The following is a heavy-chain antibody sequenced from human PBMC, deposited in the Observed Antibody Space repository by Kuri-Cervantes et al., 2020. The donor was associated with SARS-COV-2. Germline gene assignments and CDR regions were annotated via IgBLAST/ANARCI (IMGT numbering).Heavy chain of an antibody. Sequence: GESLKISCKGSGYSFTSYWIGWMRQMPGKGLEWMGIIYPGDSDTRYSPSFQGQVTISADKSISTAYLQWSSLRASDTAMYYCARRADSGSYSSASFVVGWVDYWGQGTLVTVSS. D-gene: IGHD1-26*01. J-gene: IGHJ4*02. CDR1: GYSFTSYW. CDR3: ARRADSGSYSSASFVVGWVDY. CDR2: IYPGDSDT. V-gene: IGHV5-51*01.